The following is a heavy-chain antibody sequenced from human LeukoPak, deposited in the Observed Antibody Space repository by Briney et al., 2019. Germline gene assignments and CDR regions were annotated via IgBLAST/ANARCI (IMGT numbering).Heavy chain of an antibody. CDR3: ARLPGGY. V-gene: IGHV4-39*01. CDR2: IHYGGNT. CDR1: GGSLSSTSSY. Sequence: PSETLSLTCTVSGGSLSSTSSYWGWIRQPPGKGLEWIGYIHYGGNTNYNPSLKSRVTISFGTSKNQFSLNLISATAADTAVYYCARLPGGYWGQGTLVIVSS. D-gene: IGHD1-26*01. J-gene: IGHJ4*02.